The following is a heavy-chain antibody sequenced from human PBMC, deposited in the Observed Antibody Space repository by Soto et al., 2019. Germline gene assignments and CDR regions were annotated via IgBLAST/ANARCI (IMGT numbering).Heavy chain of an antibody. CDR1: GFTFSGYG. CDR2: ISRNSATI. V-gene: IGHV3-48*04. CDR3: ARDPSGWTGTAWFDP. D-gene: IGHD1-1*01. Sequence: EVQLVESGGGLVQPGGSLRLSCAASGFTFSGYGMNWVRQAAGKGLEWGSYISRNSATIYFADSVKGRFTISRDNDKNSLYLPMNRLAAEDTAVYYCARDPSGWTGTAWFDPWGQGTLVTVSS. J-gene: IGHJ5*02.